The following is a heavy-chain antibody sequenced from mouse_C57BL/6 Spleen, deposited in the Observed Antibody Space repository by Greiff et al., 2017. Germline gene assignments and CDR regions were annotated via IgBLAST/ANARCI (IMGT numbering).Heavy chain of an antibody. CDR3: ARTRGSTYAMDY. Sequence: QVKLQQPGAELVKPGASVKLSCKASGYTFTSYWMQWVKQRPGQGLEWIGDIDPSDSYTNYNQKIKGKATLTLDKSSSTAYMQLSSLTSEDSAVYYCARTRGSTYAMDYWGQGTSVTVSS. J-gene: IGHJ4*01. D-gene: IGHD1-1*01. V-gene: IGHV1-50*01. CDR2: IDPSDSYT. CDR1: GYTFTSYW.